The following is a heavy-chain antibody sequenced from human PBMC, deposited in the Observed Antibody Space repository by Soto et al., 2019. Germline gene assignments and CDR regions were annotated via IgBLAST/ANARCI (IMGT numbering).Heavy chain of an antibody. D-gene: IGHD3-16*01. Sequence: EVQLLDSGGGLVQPGGSLRLSCAASGFTFSNYAMTWVRQGPGKGLEWVSGISGSGGRSYYADSVKGRFTISRVNSKSTLYLQMSSRRAEDTAVYYCAKAYFVWSSEEPYYFAYWGQGTLVTVSS. CDR1: GFTFSNYA. V-gene: IGHV3-23*01. CDR2: ISGSGGRS. J-gene: IGHJ4*02. CDR3: AKAYFVWSSEEPYYFAY.